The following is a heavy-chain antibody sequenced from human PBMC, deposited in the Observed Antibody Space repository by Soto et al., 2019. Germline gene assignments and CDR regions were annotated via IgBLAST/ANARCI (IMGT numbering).Heavy chain of an antibody. V-gene: IGHV3-30*03. CDR1: GFTFSSYG. Sequence: QVQLVESGGGVVQPGRSLRLSCAASGFTFSSYGMHWVRQAPGKGLEWVAVISYDGSNKYYAGSVKGRFTISRDNSKNTLYLQMNSLRAEDTAVYYCQTEDGMDVWGQGTTVTVSS. J-gene: IGHJ6*02. CDR2: ISYDGSNK. CDR3: QTEDGMDV.